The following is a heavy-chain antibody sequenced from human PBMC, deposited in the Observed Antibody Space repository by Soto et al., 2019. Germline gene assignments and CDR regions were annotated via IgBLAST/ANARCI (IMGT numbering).Heavy chain of an antibody. D-gene: IGHD5-18*01. J-gene: IGHJ6*02. Sequence: GGSLRLSCAASGFTFSSYSMNWVRQAPGKGLEWVSSISSSSSYIYYADSVKGRFTISRDNAKNSLYLQMNSLRAEDTAVYYCPRVYSSHYYYVMDVWGQGTKVTVSS. CDR3: PRVYSSHYYYVMDV. CDR2: ISSSSSYI. V-gene: IGHV3-21*01. CDR1: GFTFSSYS.